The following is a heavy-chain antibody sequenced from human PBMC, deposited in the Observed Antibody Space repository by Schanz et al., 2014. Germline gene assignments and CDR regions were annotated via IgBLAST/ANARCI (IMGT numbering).Heavy chain of an antibody. Sequence: EVHLLESGGGLVPPGGSLRLSCAASGFGFSSYGMHWVRQAPGKGLEWVSYVSRSTPDIYYADSVKGRFTMSRDNAKNSVFLQMNSLRAEDTAVEYCVRDSFFAFDYWGQGTLVTVSS. V-gene: IGHV3-48*01. CDR1: GFGFSSYG. CDR2: VSRSTPDI. D-gene: IGHD3-3*01. J-gene: IGHJ4*02. CDR3: VRDSFFAFDY.